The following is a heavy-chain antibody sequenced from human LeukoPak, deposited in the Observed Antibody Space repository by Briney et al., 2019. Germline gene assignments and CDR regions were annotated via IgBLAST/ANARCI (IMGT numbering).Heavy chain of an antibody. V-gene: IGHV1-8*03. D-gene: IGHD6-19*01. CDR3: ARGTALSGTSDYLDS. J-gene: IGHJ4*02. Sequence: GASVKVSCKVSGYTLTELSMHWVRQAPGQGLEWMGWMNPNSLNTGYAQRFQGRITLTRNTSIGTAYMELRSLRSEDTAVYYCARGTALSGTSDYLDSWGQGTLVTVSS. CDR2: MNPNSLNT. CDR1: GYTLTELS.